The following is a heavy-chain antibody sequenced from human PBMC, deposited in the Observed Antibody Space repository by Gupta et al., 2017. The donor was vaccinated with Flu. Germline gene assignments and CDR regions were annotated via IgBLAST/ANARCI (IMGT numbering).Heavy chain of an antibody. Sequence: STYGMNWVRQAPGKGLEWVSYISSSSSYIYYADSVKGRFTISRHNAKNSLYLQMNSLRAEDTAVYYCARAWDVTVAGTFDYWGQGTLVTVPS. J-gene: IGHJ4*02. CDR2: ISSSSSYI. CDR1: STYG. D-gene: IGHD6-19*01. V-gene: IGHV3-21*01. CDR3: ARAWDVTVAGTFDY.